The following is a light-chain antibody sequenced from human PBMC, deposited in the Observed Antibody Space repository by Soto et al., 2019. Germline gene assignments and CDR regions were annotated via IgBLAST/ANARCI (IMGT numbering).Light chain of an antibody. J-gene: IGKJ2*01. V-gene: IGKV1-6*01. CDR2: GAS. Sequence: IQMTQSPSALSASVGDKVTIPCRASQGIRDDLGWYQQKPGEAPKALIYGASNLQSGVPSRFSASGSGTDFTLTISSLQPEDFATYYCLQDYNYPHTFGQGTKVDIK. CDR1: QGIRDD. CDR3: LQDYNYPHT.